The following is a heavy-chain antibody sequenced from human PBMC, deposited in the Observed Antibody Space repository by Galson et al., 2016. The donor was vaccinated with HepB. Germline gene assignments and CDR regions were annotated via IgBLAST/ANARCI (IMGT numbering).Heavy chain of an antibody. CDR2: IYHSGAT. CDR3: AREGLLGTTSCCKGFDY. CDR1: GASITSTNW. Sequence: SETLSLTCVVSGASITSTNWWSWVRQPPGKGLEWIGEIYHSGATNYNPSLKSRVTMSVDKSNNQFSLKLTSVTAADTAVYYCAREGLLGTTSCCKGFDYWGQGALVTVSS. J-gene: IGHJ4*02. V-gene: IGHV4-4*02. D-gene: IGHD2-2*01.